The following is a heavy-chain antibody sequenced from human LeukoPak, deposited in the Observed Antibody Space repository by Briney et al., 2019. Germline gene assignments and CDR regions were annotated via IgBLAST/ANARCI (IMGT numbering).Heavy chain of an antibody. CDR2: ISWNSGNI. V-gene: IGHV3-9*03. CDR1: GFTFDDYA. CDR3: AKGRSGYYYGSGPLDY. D-gene: IGHD3-10*01. J-gene: IGHJ4*02. Sequence: PGGSLRLSCAGSGFTFDDYATHWVRQAPGKGLEWVSGISWNSGNIGYADSVKGRFIVSRDNAKNSLYLQMNSLRDEDMALYYCAKGRSGYYYGSGPLDYWGQGTLVTVSS.